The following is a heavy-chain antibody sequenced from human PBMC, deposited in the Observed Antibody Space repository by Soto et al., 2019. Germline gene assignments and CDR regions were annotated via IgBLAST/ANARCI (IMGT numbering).Heavy chain of an antibody. D-gene: IGHD1-7*01. V-gene: IGHV3-7*05. CDR3: ARVDILGTTRRLFEY. CDR1: GFIFSGYW. J-gene: IGHJ4*02. CDR2: IKSDGSEK. Sequence: EVQLVESGGGLVQPGGSLRLSCAASGFIFSGYWMSWVRQAPGKGLEWVANIKSDGSEKYHVDSLKGRFTITRDNAKNSPDLQMSRLRAEDTAIYYCARVDILGTTRRLFEYWGQGTLVAVSS.